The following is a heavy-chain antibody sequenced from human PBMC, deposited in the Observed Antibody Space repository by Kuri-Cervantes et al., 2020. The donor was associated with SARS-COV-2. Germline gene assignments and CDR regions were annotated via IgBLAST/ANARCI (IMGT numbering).Heavy chain of an antibody. D-gene: IGHD2-21*01. CDR2: INGDGSST. CDR1: GFTFSGNW. Sequence: GESLKISCAASGFTFSGNWMHWVRQAPGKGLVWVSRINGDGSSTSYVDSVRGRFTMSRDNSKNTVYLQMNSLRVEDTAVYYCARIPYSDRWGQGTLVTVSS. CDR3: ARIPYSDR. J-gene: IGHJ5*02. V-gene: IGHV3-74*01.